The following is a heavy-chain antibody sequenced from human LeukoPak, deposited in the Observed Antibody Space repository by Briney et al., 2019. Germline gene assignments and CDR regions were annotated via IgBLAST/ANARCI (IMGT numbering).Heavy chain of an antibody. CDR1: GVSISSHY. D-gene: IGHD5-18*01. CDR2: IHPSGST. J-gene: IGHJ5*01. CDR3: ARGPDTAKTGT. V-gene: IGHV4-4*07. Sequence: PSETLSLTCSVSGVSISSHYWTWIRQTPGKAPEWIGCIHPSGSTHYSLSLKSRVSMSVDRSKNQFSLKLSSVTAADTAVYHCARGPDTAKTGTWGHGTLVTVSS.